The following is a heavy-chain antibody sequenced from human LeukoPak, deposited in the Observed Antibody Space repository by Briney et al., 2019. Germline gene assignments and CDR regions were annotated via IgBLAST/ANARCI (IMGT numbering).Heavy chain of an antibody. Sequence: ETLSLTCTVSGGSISSYYWNWIRQPPGKGLEWIGYTHHSGNTLYNPSLESRVTTSVDTSKNRFSLSLSSVTAADTAVYYCARDLEYCSTTSCFTWGQGTLVTVSS. CDR2: THHSGNT. J-gene: IGHJ5*02. CDR3: ARDLEYCSTTSCFT. D-gene: IGHD2-2*01. V-gene: IGHV4-59*12. CDR1: GGSISSYY.